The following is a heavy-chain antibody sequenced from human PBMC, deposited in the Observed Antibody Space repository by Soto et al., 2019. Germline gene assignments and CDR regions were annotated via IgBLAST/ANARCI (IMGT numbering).Heavy chain of an antibody. CDR1: GGSFSCYF. CDR3: VRGPYNYNSRYFDY. V-gene: IGHV4-34*01. D-gene: IGHD1-1*01. Sequence: SETLSLTCTVSGGSFSCYFWTWIRQPPGKGLEWLAEINHSGITNYNPSVESRVSMSVDTSKNQFSLRLYSVTAADTAVYYCVRGPYNYNSRYFDYWGQGTQVTVSS. J-gene: IGHJ4*02. CDR2: INHSGIT.